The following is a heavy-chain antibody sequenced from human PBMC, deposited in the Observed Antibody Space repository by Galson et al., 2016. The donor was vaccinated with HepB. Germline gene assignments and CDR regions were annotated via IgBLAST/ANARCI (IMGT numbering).Heavy chain of an antibody. Sequence: SVKVSCKVSGYTLTKLSIHWVRQAPGKGLEWMGGFDPEEGETIYAQRFQDRVTMAEDTSTDTAYMELSSLRSEDTAVYYCATGKGLAGAWCNYWGQGTLVTVSS. D-gene: IGHD6-19*01. CDR2: FDPEEGET. J-gene: IGHJ4*02. CDR1: GYTLTKLS. CDR3: ATGKGLAGAWCNY. V-gene: IGHV1-24*01.